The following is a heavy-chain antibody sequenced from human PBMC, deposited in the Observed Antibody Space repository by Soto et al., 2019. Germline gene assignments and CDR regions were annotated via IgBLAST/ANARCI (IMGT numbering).Heavy chain of an antibody. CDR2: IYWDDDK. V-gene: IGHV2-5*02. CDR1: GFSLSTNGVG. CDR3: VHRAALQGNWAGGYFDS. D-gene: IGHD1-1*01. Sequence: QITLRESGPARVRPTQPLTLTCVFSGFSLSTNGVGVGWIRQPPGKALECLALIYWDDDKRYNPSLKSRLAITKXXTXTXXALTRTHVDPVDTATYFGVHRAALQGNWAGGYFDSWGQGALVTVSS. J-gene: IGHJ4*02.